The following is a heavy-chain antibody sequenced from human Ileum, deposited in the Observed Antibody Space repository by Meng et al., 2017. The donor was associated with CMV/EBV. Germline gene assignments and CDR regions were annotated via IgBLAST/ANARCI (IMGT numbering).Heavy chain of an antibody. V-gene: IGHV4-61*02. CDR1: CGSLGGGCS. D-gene: IGHD6-19*01. Sequence: QGHPQESGPALVKPSQTLSLACTVSCGSLGGGCSWNWIRQPAGKGLEWIGRIYTSGSTNYNPSLKSRFTISVDTSKNQFSLNLTSVTAADTAVYYCARDSAWLIDQWGQGTLVTVSS. CDR3: ARDSAWLIDQ. CDR2: IYTSGST. J-gene: IGHJ4*02.